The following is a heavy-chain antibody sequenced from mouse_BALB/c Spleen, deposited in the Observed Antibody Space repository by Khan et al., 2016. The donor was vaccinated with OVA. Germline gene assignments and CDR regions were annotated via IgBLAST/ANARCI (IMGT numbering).Heavy chain of an antibody. D-gene: IGHD1-2*01. Sequence: EVQLQESGPGLVKPSQSLSLTCTVTGYSITSGYGWNWIRQFPGNKLEWMGYISYSGSNNYNPYFKSRISITPDTSKNQFFLQLNSVTTEDTATYYCARTARIKYWGQGTTLTVSS. V-gene: IGHV3-2*02. CDR2: ISYSGSN. CDR3: ARTARIKY. J-gene: IGHJ2*01. CDR1: GYSITSGYG.